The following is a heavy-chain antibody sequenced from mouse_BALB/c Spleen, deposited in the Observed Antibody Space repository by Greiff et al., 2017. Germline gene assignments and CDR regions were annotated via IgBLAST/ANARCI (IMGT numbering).Heavy chain of an antibody. CDR2: ISSGGST. V-gene: IGHV5-6-5*01. D-gene: IGHD2-4*01. CDR1: GFTFSSYA. CDR3: ARGGAYYHCSDY. Sequence: EVQGVESGGGLVKPGGSLKLSCAASGFTFSSYAMSWVRQTPEKRLEWVASISSGGSTYYPDSVKGRFTISRDNARNILYLQMSSLRPEDTAMYYCARGGAYYHCSDYWGQGTTLTVSS. J-gene: IGHJ2*01.